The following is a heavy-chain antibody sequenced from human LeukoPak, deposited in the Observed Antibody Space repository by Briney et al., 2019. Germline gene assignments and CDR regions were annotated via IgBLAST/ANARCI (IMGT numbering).Heavy chain of an antibody. Sequence: PGGSLRLSCAASGFTFSSYGMQWFRQAPDKGLEWVAAISNDGSNKYYADSVKGRFTISRDNSKNTLYLQINSLRAEDTAVYYCAKVDIVATIDAGRLVDYWGQGTLVTVSS. J-gene: IGHJ4*02. D-gene: IGHD5-12*01. CDR2: ISNDGSNK. CDR3: AKVDIVATIDAGRLVDY. CDR1: GFTFSSYG. V-gene: IGHV3-30*18.